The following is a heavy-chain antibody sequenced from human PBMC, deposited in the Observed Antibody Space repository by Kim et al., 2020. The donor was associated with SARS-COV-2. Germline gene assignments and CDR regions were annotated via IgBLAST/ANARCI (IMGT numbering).Heavy chain of an antibody. CDR1: GYTFTSYD. CDR3: ARGKKEYYYGSGRPYYYYYGMDV. D-gene: IGHD3-10*01. CDR2: MNPNSGNT. Sequence: ASVKVSCKASGYTFTSYDINWVRQATGQGLEWMGWMNPNSGNTGYAQKFQGRVTMTRNTSISTAYMELSSLRSEDTAVYYCARGKKEYYYGSGRPYYYYYGMDVWGQGTTVTVSS. J-gene: IGHJ6*02. V-gene: IGHV1-8*01.